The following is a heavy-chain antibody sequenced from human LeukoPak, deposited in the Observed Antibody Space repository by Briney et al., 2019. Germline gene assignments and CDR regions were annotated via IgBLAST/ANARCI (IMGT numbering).Heavy chain of an antibody. J-gene: IGHJ4*02. CDR1: GGSISSGGYY. V-gene: IGHV4-31*03. CDR2: IYYSGST. D-gene: IGHD3-22*01. Sequence: PSETLSLTCTVSGGSISSGGYYWSWIRQHPGKGLEWLGYIYYSGSTYYNPSLKSRVTISVDTSKNQFSLKLSSVTAADTAVYYCARGSHYYDSSGYSYYFDYWGQGTLVTVSS. CDR3: ARGSHYYDSSGYSYYFDY.